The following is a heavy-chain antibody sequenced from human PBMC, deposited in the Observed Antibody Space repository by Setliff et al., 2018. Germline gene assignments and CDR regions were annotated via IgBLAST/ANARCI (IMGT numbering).Heavy chain of an antibody. D-gene: IGHD1-26*01. J-gene: IGHJ4*02. CDR2: ISASGDTT. Sequence: GSLRLSCAASGYTSSSYAMTWVRQAPGKGLEWVSIISASGDTTYYADSVKGRFTISRANSKNPLYLQMNSLRAEDTAVYYCCSGSYLFVYWGQGSLVTVSS. CDR3: CSGSYLFVY. CDR1: GYTSSSYA. V-gene: IGHV3-23*01.